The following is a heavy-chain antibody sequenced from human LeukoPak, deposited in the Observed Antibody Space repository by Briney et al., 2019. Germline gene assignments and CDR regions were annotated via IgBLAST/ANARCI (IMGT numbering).Heavy chain of an antibody. CDR3: ARVSAAAGKLIDY. CDR2: ISSGSSTI. V-gene: IGHV3-48*04. J-gene: IGHJ4*02. Sequence: GGSLRLSCAASGFIFSSYSMNWVRQAPGKGLEWVSYISSGSSTIYYADSVKGRFTTSRDNAKNSLYLQMNSLRAEDTAVYYCARVSAAAGKLIDYWGQGTLVTVSS. CDR1: GFIFSSYS. D-gene: IGHD6-13*01.